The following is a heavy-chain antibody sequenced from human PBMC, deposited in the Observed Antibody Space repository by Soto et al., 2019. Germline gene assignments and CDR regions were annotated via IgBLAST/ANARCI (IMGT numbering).Heavy chain of an antibody. CDR2: ISGRGDSI. CDR3: ETGRQMGY. V-gene: IGHV3-23*01. Sequence: DVQVLESGGDLVQPGGSLRLSCAASGFTFSNYAMTWVRQAPGKGLEWVSTISGRGDSIYYADSVKGRFTISRDNYKNKLYLQMSSLTADDWAVYYWETGRQMGYWVQGTLVIVSS. CDR1: GFTFSNYA. J-gene: IGHJ1*01.